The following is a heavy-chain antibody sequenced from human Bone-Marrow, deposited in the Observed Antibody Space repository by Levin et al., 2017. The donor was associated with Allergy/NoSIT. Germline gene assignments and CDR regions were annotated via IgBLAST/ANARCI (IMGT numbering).Heavy chain of an antibody. D-gene: IGHD3-22*01. CDR2: VNHIGNP. Sequence: PSETLSLTCAVYGGFFSGYQWSWIRHSPAKGLEWIGEVNHIGNPKYNPSLRSRVTIPIHTSKHQLSLEVTSVTDADKAGYYCAGEESSYDSSGHVRVAAYGGQGTLVSVPT. CDR3: AGEESSYDSSGHVRVAAY. J-gene: IGHJ4*02. CDR1: GGFFSGYQ. V-gene: IGHV4-34*01.